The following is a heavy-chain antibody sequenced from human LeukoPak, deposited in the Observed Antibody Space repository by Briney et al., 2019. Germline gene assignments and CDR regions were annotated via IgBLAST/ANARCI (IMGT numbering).Heavy chain of an antibody. Sequence: GGSLRLSCAASGFTLSGYAMHWVRQAPGKGLEWVSTINGSGAATYYADSFKGRFLISRDDSKSTVYLRMNKLRVEDSGLYYCANGLAASGNFLLRDYYYFIDVWGKGTTVIVS. CDR1: GFTLSGYA. CDR2: INGSGAAT. V-gene: IGHV3-23*01. J-gene: IGHJ6*03. CDR3: ANGLAASGNFLLRDYYYFIDV. D-gene: IGHD1-26*01.